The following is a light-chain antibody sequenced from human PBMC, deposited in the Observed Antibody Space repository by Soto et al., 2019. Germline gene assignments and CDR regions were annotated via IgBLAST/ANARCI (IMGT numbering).Light chain of an antibody. J-gene: IGKJ2*01. Sequence: EIVLTQSPGTLSLSPGERATLSCRASQSVSSNYLAWYQQKPGQAPRLLIYAASSRATDIPDRFSGSGSGTDFTLTISRLEPEDSAVYSWQQYGTSPHTFGQGTKLEIK. CDR1: QSVSSNY. CDR3: QQYGTSPHT. V-gene: IGKV3-20*01. CDR2: AAS.